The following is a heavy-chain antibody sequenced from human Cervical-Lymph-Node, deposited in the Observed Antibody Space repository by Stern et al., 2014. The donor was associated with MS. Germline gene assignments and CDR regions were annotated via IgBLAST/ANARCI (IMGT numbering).Heavy chain of an antibody. Sequence: VQLVESGGGVVQPGRSLRLSCAASGFVFRRYALHWVRQAPGQGLEWVALISYDGRDKYYTDSGKGLFTVSRDNSNNTVDLEMNSLRLEDTAVYYCAKGGSGSYLDWGQGSLVTVSS. CDR2: ISYDGRDK. J-gene: IGHJ4*02. V-gene: IGHV3-30*04. CDR1: GFVFRRYA. D-gene: IGHD1-26*01. CDR3: AKGGSGSYLD.